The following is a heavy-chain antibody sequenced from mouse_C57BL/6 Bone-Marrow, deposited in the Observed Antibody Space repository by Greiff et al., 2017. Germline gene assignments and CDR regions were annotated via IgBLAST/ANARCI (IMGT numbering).Heavy chain of an antibody. V-gene: IGHV1-43*01. CDR3: AREDYYGYFDY. Sequence: VQLQPSGPELVKPGASVKISCKASGYSFTGYYMHWVKQSSEKSLEWIGEINPSTGGTSYNQKFKGKATLTVDKSSSTAYMQLKSLTSEDSAVYYCAREDYYGYFDYWGQGTTLTVSS. CDR2: INPSTGGT. D-gene: IGHD1-1*01. J-gene: IGHJ2*01. CDR1: GYSFTGYY.